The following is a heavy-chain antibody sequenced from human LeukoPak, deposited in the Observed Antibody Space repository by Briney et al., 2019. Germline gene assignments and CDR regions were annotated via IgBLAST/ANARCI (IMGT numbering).Heavy chain of an antibody. CDR2: FDVIDSET. V-gene: IGHV1-24*01. CDR1: GSSLSELS. J-gene: IGHJ4*02. CDR3: AARRPYSLLDY. Sequence: GASVTVSCTVSGSSLSELSLYWVRQAPGKGLEWMGGFDVIDSETFYAQKFQGRVTMTEDSSTDTAYMELRSLTSDDTALYYCAARRPYSLLDYWGQGTLVTVSS. D-gene: IGHD5-18*01.